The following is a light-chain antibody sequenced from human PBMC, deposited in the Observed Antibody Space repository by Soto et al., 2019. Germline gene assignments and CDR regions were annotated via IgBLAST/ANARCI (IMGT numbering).Light chain of an antibody. J-gene: IGKJ5*01. CDR1: QSVTRN. CDR3: QQYDDWTPIT. Sequence: EIVLTQSPGILSVSPGESVTLSCRASQSVTRNLAWHQQIPGQPPRLLVYHASVRATGVPARFSGRGSGTEFSLTISNLQSEDFAIYFCQQYDDWTPITFGQGTRLEIK. V-gene: IGKV3-15*01. CDR2: HAS.